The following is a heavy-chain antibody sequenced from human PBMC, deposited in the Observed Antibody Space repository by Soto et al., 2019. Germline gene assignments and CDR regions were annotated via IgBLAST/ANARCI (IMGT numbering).Heavy chain of an antibody. D-gene: IGHD4-17*01. CDR3: ARAYGYYYGMDV. CDR2: INPYGGAA. V-gene: IGHV1-46*01. Sequence: ASVKLSCKASGYTFTSTCIHCVRQAPGQGLEWMGIINPYGGAATYAEKFQGRVTMTRDTSTATDYMELSSLRSDDTAVYYCARAYGYYYGMDVWGQGTTVTVS. CDR1: GYTFTSTC. J-gene: IGHJ6*02.